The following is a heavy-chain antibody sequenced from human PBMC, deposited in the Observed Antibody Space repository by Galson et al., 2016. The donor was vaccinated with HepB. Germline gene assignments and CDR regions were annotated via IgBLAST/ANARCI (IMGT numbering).Heavy chain of an antibody. CDR3: AKSSPVSCYSPGDY. J-gene: IGHJ4*02. CDR1: GFIFSNYD. Sequence: SLRLSCAASGFIFSNYDMPWVRQAPGKGLEWVSVISPSSDRTYYAKSVKGRVTISRDNSKNTVYVKMNSLRSEDTAVYYCAKSSPVSCYSPGDYWGQGTLVTVSS. V-gene: IGHV3-23*01. CDR2: ISPSSDRT. D-gene: IGHD2-15*01.